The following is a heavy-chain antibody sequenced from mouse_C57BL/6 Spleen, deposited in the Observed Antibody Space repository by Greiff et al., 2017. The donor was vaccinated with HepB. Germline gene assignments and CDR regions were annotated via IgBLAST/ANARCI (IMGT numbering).Heavy chain of an antibody. D-gene: IGHD2-3*01. CDR3: ARHEERGVYDGYYVAMDY. Sequence: QVQLQQSGAELVKPGASVKLSCKASGYTFTEYTIHWVKQRSGQGLEWIGWFYPGSGSIKNNEKFKDKATLTADKSSSTVYMELSRLTSEDSAVYFCARHEERGVYDGYYVAMDYWGQGTSVTVSS. V-gene: IGHV1-62-2*01. J-gene: IGHJ4*01. CDR1: GYTFTEYT. CDR2: FYPGSGSI.